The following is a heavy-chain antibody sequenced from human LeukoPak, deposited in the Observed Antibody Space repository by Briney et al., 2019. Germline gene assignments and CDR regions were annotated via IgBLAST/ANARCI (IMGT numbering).Heavy chain of an antibody. CDR2: IWYDGSNK. V-gene: IGHV3-33*06. CDR1: GFTFSSYG. J-gene: IGHJ4*02. Sequence: GGSLRLSCAASGFTFSSYGMHWVRQAPGKGLEWVAVIWYDGSNKYYADSVKGRFTISRDNSKNTLYLQMNSLRAEDTAVYYCAKGGGSYYYDSSGLWGQGTLVTVSS. D-gene: IGHD3-22*01. CDR3: AKGGGSYYYDSSGL.